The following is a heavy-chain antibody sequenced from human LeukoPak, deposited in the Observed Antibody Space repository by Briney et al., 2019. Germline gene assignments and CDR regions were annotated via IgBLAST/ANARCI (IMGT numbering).Heavy chain of an antibody. CDR3: ARDIVVVPAATIKDHNWFDP. CDR2: MNPNSGST. CDR1: GYTFTSYD. D-gene: IGHD2-2*01. J-gene: IGHJ5*02. Sequence: ASVKVSCKASGYTFTSYDINWVRQATGQGLEWMGWMNPNSGSTGYAQKFQGRVTMTRNTSISTAYMELSSLRSEDTAVYYCARDIVVVPAATIKDHNWFDPWGQGTLVTVSS. V-gene: IGHV1-8*01.